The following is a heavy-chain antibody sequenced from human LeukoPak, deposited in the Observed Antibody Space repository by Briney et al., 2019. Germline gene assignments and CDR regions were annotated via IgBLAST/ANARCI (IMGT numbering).Heavy chain of an antibody. Sequence: ASVKVSCKASGYTFTSYYMHWVRQAPGQGLEWMGIINPSGGSTSYAQKFQGRVTMTRDTTTSTVYMELSSLRSEDTAVYYCARGTVLLWFGELFRFDYWGQGTLVTVSS. CDR1: GYTFTSYY. CDR2: INPSGGST. D-gene: IGHD3-10*01. J-gene: IGHJ4*02. V-gene: IGHV1-46*01. CDR3: ARGTVLLWFGELFRFDY.